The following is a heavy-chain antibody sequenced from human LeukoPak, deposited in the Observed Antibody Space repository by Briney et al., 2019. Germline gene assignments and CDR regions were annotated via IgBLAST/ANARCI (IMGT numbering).Heavy chain of an antibody. V-gene: IGHV4-4*07. CDR3: AEGSGWYDY. CDR2: IYISGIT. J-gene: IGHJ4*02. Sequence: PSETLSVTCTVSGGSISSYYWSWIRPPARKGLEWIGRIYISGITNYNPSLKSRVTMSVDTSKIQFSLQLGSVTAADTAVYDCAEGSGWYDYWGQGTLVTVSS. D-gene: IGHD6-19*01. CDR1: GGSISSYY.